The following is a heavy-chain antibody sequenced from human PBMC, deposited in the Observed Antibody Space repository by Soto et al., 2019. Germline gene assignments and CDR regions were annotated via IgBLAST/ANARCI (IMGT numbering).Heavy chain of an antibody. CDR1: GGSISSYY. D-gene: IGHD2-15*01. CDR2: IYYSGST. J-gene: IGHJ6*02. CDR3: ARDDQGYCSGGSCYPEGMDV. V-gene: IGHV4-59*01. Sequence: SETLSLTCTVSGGSISSYYWRWIRQPPGKGLEWIGYIYYSGSTNYNPSLKSRVTISVDTSKNQFSLKLSSVTAEDTAVYYCARDDQGYCSGGSCYPEGMDVWGQGTTVTVSS.